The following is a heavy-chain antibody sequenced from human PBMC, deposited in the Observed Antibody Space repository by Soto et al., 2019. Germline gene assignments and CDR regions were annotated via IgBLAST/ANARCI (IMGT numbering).Heavy chain of an antibody. CDR1: GGTFNSYA. Sequence: QVQLVQSGAEVKRPGSSVKVSCKASGGTFNSYAVSWVRQAPGQGLEWIGGIIPMFGTTKYAQKFQGRVTINADKSTSTAYMELSSLKSEDMAIFYCARARSNYAFNYALDVWGQGTAVIVSS. CDR3: ARARSNYAFNYALDV. V-gene: IGHV1-69*06. J-gene: IGHJ6*02. D-gene: IGHD1-26*01. CDR2: IIPMFGTT.